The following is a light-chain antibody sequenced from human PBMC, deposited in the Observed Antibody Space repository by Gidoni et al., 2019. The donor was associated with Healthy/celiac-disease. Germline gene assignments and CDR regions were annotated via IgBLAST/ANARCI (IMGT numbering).Light chain of an antibody. CDR2: EVS. V-gene: IGLV2-14*01. CDR3: SSYTSSSTLGVV. Sequence: QSALTQPASVSVPPGQSLTISCTGTSSDLGGYNYVSWYQQHPRKAPKLMIYEVSNRPSGVSNRFSGSKSGNTASLTISGLQAEDEADYYCSSYTSSSTLGVVFGGGTKLTVL. CDR1: SSDLGGYNY. J-gene: IGLJ2*01.